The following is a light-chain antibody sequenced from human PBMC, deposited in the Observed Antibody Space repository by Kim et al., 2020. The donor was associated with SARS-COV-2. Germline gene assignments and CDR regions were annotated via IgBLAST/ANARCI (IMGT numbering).Light chain of an antibody. CDR1: QSVSSSY. Sequence: PGERVTLSCRASQSVSSSYLTRYQQKXGQAPRLLIYGASTRATGIPARFSGSGSGTDFTLTISSLQPEDFAVYYCQQDSNLDTFGQGTKLEI. V-gene: IGKV3D-7*01. J-gene: IGKJ2*01. CDR2: GAS. CDR3: QQDSNLDT.